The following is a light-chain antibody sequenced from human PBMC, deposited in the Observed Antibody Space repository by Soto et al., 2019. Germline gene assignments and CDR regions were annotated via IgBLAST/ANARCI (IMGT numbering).Light chain of an antibody. CDR1: QSVSSSY. Sequence: IVWTQSPGTLSLSPGERATLSCRASQSVSSSYLAWYQQKPGQAPRLIIYDASRRATGIPDRFSGSGSGTDFTLTIIRLEPEDFAVYYCQQYGSSPRITFGQGTRLEIK. V-gene: IGKV3-20*01. CDR2: DAS. CDR3: QQYGSSPRIT. J-gene: IGKJ5*01.